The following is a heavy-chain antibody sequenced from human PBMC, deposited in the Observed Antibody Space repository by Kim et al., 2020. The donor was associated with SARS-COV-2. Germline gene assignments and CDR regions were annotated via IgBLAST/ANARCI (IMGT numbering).Heavy chain of an antibody. Sequence: ASVKVSCKVSGYTLTELSMHWVRQAPGKGLEWMGGFDPEDGETIYAQKFQGRVTMTEDTSTDTAYMELSSLRSEDTAVYYCATLIPFYDILTGYSGLTTFDYWGQGTLVTVSS. V-gene: IGHV1-24*01. CDR3: ATLIPFYDILTGYSGLTTFDY. J-gene: IGHJ4*02. D-gene: IGHD3-9*01. CDR1: GYTLTELS. CDR2: FDPEDGET.